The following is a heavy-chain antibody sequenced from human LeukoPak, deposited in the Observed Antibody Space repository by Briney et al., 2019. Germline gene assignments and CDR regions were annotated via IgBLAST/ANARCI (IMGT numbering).Heavy chain of an antibody. CDR2: INPNSGGT. CDR1: GYTFTSYD. Sequence: ASVKVSCKASGYTFTSYDINWVRQATGQGLEWMGWINPNSGGTNYAQKFQGRVTMTRDTSISTAYMELSRLRSDDTAVYYCARGYCSGGSCWFDPWGRGTLVTVSS. J-gene: IGHJ5*02. CDR3: ARGYCSGGSCWFDP. V-gene: IGHV1-2*02. D-gene: IGHD2-15*01.